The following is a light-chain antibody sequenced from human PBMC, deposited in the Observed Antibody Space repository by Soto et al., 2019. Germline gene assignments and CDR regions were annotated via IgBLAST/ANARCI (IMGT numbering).Light chain of an antibody. J-gene: IGKJ5*01. CDR2: AVS. Sequence: IQLTQSPSSLSASVGETVTITCRASQDIDNSLNWYQHKPGKAPKLLVYAVSFLETGVPSRFSGRGSGTVCSLTINSLQSEDFATYYCQQHDGRPTMTFGQGTRLDSK. CDR3: QQHDGRPTMT. CDR1: QDIDNS. V-gene: IGKV1-33*01.